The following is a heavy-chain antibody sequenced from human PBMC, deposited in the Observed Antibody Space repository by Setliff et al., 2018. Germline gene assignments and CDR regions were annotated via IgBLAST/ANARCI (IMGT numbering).Heavy chain of an antibody. CDR1: GFTFRDYS. Sequence: GGSLRLSCATSGFTFRDYSLTWVRQAPGKGLEWVSSISSSGSDIYYAGSVRGRFTISRDNAKNSLYLQMNSLRAEDTAVYYCASAHIGGYFQHWGQGTLVTVSS. V-gene: IGHV3-21*01. J-gene: IGHJ1*01. CDR2: ISSSGSDI. D-gene: IGHD3-16*01. CDR3: ASAHIGGYFQH.